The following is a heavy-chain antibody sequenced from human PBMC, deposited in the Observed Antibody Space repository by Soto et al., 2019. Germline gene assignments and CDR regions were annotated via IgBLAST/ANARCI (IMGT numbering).Heavy chain of an antibody. CDR2: IKSKSSGETT. J-gene: IGHJ4*02. Sequence: EVQLVESGGGLVEPGGSLSLSCAASGFTFSSAWMSWFRQAPGKGLEWIGLIKSKSSGETTDYAAPVKGRFTISRDDSKNTLYLQMDSLKTEDTAMYFCTADEAYHGSGEFDYWGQGTLVTVSS. V-gene: IGHV3-15*01. CDR1: GFTFSSAW. CDR3: TADEAYHGSGEFDY. D-gene: IGHD3-10*01.